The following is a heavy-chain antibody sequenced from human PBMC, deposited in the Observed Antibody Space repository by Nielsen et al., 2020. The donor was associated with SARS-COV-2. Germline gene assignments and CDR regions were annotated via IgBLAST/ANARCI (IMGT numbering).Heavy chain of an antibody. CDR3: ARILVVPAAIQGGGAFDY. D-gene: IGHD2-2*02. Sequence: SETLSLTCTVSGGSISSGGYYWSWIRQHPGKGLEWIGYTYYSGSTYYNPSLKSRVTISVDTSKNQFSLKLSSVTAADTAVYYCARILVVPAAIQGGGAFDYWGQGTLVTVSS. CDR2: TYYSGST. V-gene: IGHV4-31*03. CDR1: GGSISSGGYY. J-gene: IGHJ4*02.